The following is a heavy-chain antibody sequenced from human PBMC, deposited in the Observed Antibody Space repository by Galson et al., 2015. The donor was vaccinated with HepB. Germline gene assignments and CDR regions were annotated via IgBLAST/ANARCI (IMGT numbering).Heavy chain of an antibody. CDR2: IYPDDSDT. Sequence: QSGAEVKKPGESLKIFCKGYGYSFRNYWIGWVRQMPGKGLESMGIIYPDDSDTRYSPPFQGRVTISADKSIGTVYLHWSSLKASDTAMYYCTRHRSDSWLQINDAFDIWGQGTMVTVSS. CDR3: TRHRSDSWLQINDAFDI. J-gene: IGHJ3*02. CDR1: GYSFRNYW. V-gene: IGHV5-51*01. D-gene: IGHD5-24*01.